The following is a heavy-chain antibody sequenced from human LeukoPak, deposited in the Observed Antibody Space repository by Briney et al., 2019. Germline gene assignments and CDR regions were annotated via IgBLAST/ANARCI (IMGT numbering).Heavy chain of an antibody. CDR3: GRDLGRHGYNS. CDR2: INNDGSIT. V-gene: IGHV3-74*01. Sequence: PGGSLRLSCAASGFSFSSYWMHWVRQGPGKGPVWVSRINNDGSITDYADSVKGRFTISRDNAKNTLYLQLSSLRAEDTAVYYCGRDLGRHGYNSWGQGTLVTVSS. D-gene: IGHD5-24*01. J-gene: IGHJ4*02. CDR1: GFSFSSYW.